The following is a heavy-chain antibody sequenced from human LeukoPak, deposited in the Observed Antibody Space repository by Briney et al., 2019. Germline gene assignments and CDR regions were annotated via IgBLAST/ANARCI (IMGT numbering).Heavy chain of an antibody. CDR3: ARVTPAESGY. D-gene: IGHD2-15*01. CDR2: IYYSGST. V-gene: IGHV4-31*03. J-gene: IGHJ4*02. Sequence: SETLSLTCTVSGGSISSGGYYWSWIRQHPGKGLEWIGYIYYSGSTYYNPSLKSRVTISVDTSKNQFSLKLSSVTAADTAVYYCARVTPAESGYWGQGTLVTVSS. CDR1: GGSISSGGYY.